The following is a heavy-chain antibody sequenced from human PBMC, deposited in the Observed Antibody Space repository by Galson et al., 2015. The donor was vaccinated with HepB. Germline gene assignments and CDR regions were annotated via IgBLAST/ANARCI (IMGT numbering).Heavy chain of an antibody. J-gene: IGHJ4*02. V-gene: IGHV3-7*01. CDR1: GFTLSSHW. D-gene: IGHD6-13*01. CDR3: ARMDSRSWGDFDY. CDR2: INQDGSKK. Sequence: SLRLSCAVSGFTLSSHWMTWVRRAPGKGLEWVASINQDGSKKYYVDSVKGRFTISRDNAKNSLYLQMNSLRAEDTAVYYCARMDSRSWGDFDYWGQGTLVTVSS.